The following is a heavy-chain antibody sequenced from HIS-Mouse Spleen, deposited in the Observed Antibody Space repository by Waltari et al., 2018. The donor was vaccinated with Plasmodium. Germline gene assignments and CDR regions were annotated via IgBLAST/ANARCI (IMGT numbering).Heavy chain of an antibody. Sequence: QLQLPESGPGLVKPSETLALTCTVSGGSISSSSSYWGWIRQPPGKGLEWIGSISYSGSTYYNPSLKSRVTISVDTSKNQFSLKLSSVTAADTAVYYCARAGSAFLMAFDIWGQGTMVTVSS. D-gene: IGHD3-10*01. CDR2: ISYSGST. CDR3: ARAGSAFLMAFDI. CDR1: GGSISSSSSY. J-gene: IGHJ3*02. V-gene: IGHV4-39*07.